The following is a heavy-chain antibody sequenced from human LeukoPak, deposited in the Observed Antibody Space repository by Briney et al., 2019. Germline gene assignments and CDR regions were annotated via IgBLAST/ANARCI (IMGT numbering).Heavy chain of an antibody. V-gene: IGHV3-9*01. J-gene: IGHJ3*02. CDR1: GFTFDDYA. CDR2: ISWNSGSI. Sequence: GRSLRLSCAASGFTFDDYAMHWVRQAPEKGLEWVSGISWNSGSIGYADSVKGRFTISRDNAKTSLYLEMNSLRTEDTALYYCARGHYYDSSGYPGAFDIWGQGTMVTVSS. CDR3: ARGHYYDSSGYPGAFDI. D-gene: IGHD3-22*01.